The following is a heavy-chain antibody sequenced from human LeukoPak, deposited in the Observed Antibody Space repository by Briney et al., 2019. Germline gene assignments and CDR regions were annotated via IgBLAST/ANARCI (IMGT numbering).Heavy chain of an antibody. D-gene: IGHD4-17*01. V-gene: IGHV3-7*01. CDR1: GFTVSNKY. Sequence: GGSLRLSCAASGFTVSNKYMAWVRQVPGKGLEWVANIKQDGSQYCVDSVKGRFIISRDNAKNSLDLQMNSLRAEDTAVYSCARGPDYGDRLDYFDYWGHGTLVTVSS. J-gene: IGHJ4*01. CDR3: ARGPDYGDRLDYFDY. CDR2: IKQDGSQ.